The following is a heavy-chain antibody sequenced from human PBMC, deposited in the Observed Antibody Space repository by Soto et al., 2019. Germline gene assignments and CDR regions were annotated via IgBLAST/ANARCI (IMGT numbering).Heavy chain of an antibody. J-gene: IGHJ4*02. CDR3: ARNLVRGWSSSMGLNYLDY. Sequence: QVQLVQSGAEVKKPGSSVKVSCKASGGTLSRYAISWVRQAPGQGLEWMGGILPIFGTANYAQKFQGRVTITADESTSTAYMELSSLRSEDTAVYYCARNLVRGWSSSMGLNYLDYWGQGTLVTVSS. V-gene: IGHV1-69*01. CDR1: GGTLSRYA. CDR2: ILPIFGTA. D-gene: IGHD1-26*01.